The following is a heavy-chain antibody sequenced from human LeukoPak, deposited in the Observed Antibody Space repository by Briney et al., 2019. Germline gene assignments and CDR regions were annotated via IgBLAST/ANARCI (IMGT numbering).Heavy chain of an antibody. CDR1: GFIVSSNY. CDR2: LYPGGGT. D-gene: IGHD3-10*01. J-gene: IGHJ4*02. Sequence: GGSLRHSCAASGFIVSSNYMTWVRQAPGKGLEWVSVLYPGGGTYYKDSVKGRFTISGDNSDGKLYLQMNSLSAEDTAVYFCARVGLLVRGRDSLPRFYFDLWGQGTLVTVSS. CDR3: ARVGLLVRGRDSLPRFYFDL. V-gene: IGHV3-66*01.